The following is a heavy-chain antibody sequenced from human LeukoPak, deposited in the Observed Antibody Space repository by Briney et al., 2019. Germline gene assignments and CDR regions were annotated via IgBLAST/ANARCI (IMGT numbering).Heavy chain of an antibody. CDR2: MNPNSGNT. J-gene: IGHJ3*02. D-gene: IGHD3-22*01. CDR3: ARGLNYYDSGGYYESPYAFDI. CDR1: GYTFTSYD. V-gene: IGHV1-8*03. Sequence: ASVKVSCKASGYTFTSYDINWVRQATGQGLEWMGWMNPNSGNTGYAQKFQGRVTITRNTSISTAYMELSSLRSEDTAVYYCARGLNYYDSGGYYESPYAFDIWGQGTMVTVSS.